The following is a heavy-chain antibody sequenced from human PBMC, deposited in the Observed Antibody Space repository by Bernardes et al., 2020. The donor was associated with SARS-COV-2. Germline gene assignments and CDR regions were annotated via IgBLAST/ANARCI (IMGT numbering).Heavy chain of an antibody. Sequence: ASVKVSCMASGYTFTGYYMHWVRQAPGQGLEWMGWINPNSGGTNYAQKFQGWVTMTRDTSISTAYMELSRLRSDDTAVYYCARGPFFWSGYSDAFDIWGQGTMVTVSS. J-gene: IGHJ3*02. V-gene: IGHV1-2*04. D-gene: IGHD3-3*01. CDR3: ARGPFFWSGYSDAFDI. CDR2: INPNSGGT. CDR1: GYTFTGYY.